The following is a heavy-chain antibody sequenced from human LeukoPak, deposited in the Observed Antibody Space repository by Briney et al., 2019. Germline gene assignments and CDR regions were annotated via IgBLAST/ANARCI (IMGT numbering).Heavy chain of an antibody. J-gene: IGHJ4*02. CDR3: ARDLGRWFGESWEFDY. Sequence: PGGSLRLSCAASGFTFSSYAMSWVRQAPGKGLEWVSAISGSGGSTYYADSVKGRFTISRDNSKNTLYLQMNSLRAEDTAVYYCARDLGRWFGESWEFDYWGQGTLVTVSS. V-gene: IGHV3-23*01. CDR2: ISGSGGST. D-gene: IGHD3-10*01. CDR1: GFTFSSYA.